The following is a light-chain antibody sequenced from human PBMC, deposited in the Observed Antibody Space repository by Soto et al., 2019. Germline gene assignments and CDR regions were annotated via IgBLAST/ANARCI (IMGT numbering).Light chain of an antibody. V-gene: IGKV1-17*01. J-gene: IGKJ1*01. Sequence: DIHISHSPSSLCASVGDRVIITCRASQGIRNDLAWYQQKPGKAPRRLIYDASKLQDGVPSRFSGSGSGTEFTLTISSLQPEDIATYYCLQHGSYPRTFGQGTKV. CDR1: QGIRND. CDR3: LQHGSYPRT. CDR2: DAS.